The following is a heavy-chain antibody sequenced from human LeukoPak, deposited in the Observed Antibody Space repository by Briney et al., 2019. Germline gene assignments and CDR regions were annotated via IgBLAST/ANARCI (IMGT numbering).Heavy chain of an antibody. D-gene: IGHD6-13*01. CDR1: GGSTSRYY. CDR2: IYYSGST. CDR3: ARLPGIAAV. J-gene: IGHJ4*02. Sequence: SETLSLTCTVSGGSTSRYYWSWIRQPPGKRLEWLGYIYYSGSTTYNPSLKSRLTMYVDTSKNQISLKLISLTAADTAVYCCARLPGIAAVWGQGTLVTVSS. V-gene: IGHV4-59*08.